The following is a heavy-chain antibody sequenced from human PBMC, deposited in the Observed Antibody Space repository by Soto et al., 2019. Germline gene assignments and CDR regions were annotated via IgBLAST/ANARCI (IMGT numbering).Heavy chain of an antibody. Sequence: SGAVSLTGFCFDLSIISSSYYWGWIRQPPGQGLESLRTIYPLGNPYNNPSLKSRVTISLDKSKTQLFLKLSSVTAPDTAVYYCARQIYDRSAYYSAYWGQGTLVPVSS. CDR1: DLSIISSSYY. CDR3: ARQIYDRSAYYSAY. CDR2: IYPLGNP. J-gene: IGHJ4*02. D-gene: IGHD3-22*01. V-gene: IGHV4-39*01.